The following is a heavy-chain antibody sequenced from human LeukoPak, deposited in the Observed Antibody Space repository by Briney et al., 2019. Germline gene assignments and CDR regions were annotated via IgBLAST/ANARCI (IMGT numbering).Heavy chain of an antibody. Sequence: PSETLSLTCTVSGGSISSSSYYWGWIRQPPGKGLEWIGSIYYSGSTYYNPSLKNRVTISVDTSKNQFSLKLSSVTAADTAVYYCARHGPSGSYEDWFDPWGQGTLVTVSS. CDR3: ARHGPSGSYEDWFDP. V-gene: IGHV4-39*01. CDR1: GGSISSSSYY. J-gene: IGHJ5*02. D-gene: IGHD3-10*01. CDR2: IYYSGST.